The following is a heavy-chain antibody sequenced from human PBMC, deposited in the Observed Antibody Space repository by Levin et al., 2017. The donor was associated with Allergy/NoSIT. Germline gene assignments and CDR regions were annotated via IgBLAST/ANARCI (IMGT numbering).Heavy chain of an antibody. CDR2: ISSSSSYI. CDR1: GFTFSSYS. V-gene: IGHV3-21*01. Sequence: GESLKISCAASGFTFSSYSMNWVRQAPGKGLEWVSSISSSSSYIYYADSVKGRFTISRDNAKNSLYLQMNSLRAEDTAVYYCARVRGAGLGFGGNYPYYYGMDVWGQGTTVTVSS. J-gene: IGHJ6*02. CDR3: ARVRGAGLGFGGNYPYYYGMDV. D-gene: IGHD1-7*01.